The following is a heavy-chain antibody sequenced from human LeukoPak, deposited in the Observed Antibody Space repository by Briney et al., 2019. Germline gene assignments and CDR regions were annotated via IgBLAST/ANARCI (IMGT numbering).Heavy chain of an antibody. V-gene: IGHV3-13*05. CDR1: KFTFSNYD. CDR2: IGTAGDP. D-gene: IGHD6-13*01. CDR3: SRGGRLAGNASDI. J-gene: IGHJ3*02. Sequence: GGSLSLSCAASKFTFSNYDMHWVRQATGKGLEWVSSIGTAGDPYYSGSVKGRFTISRENAKNSFYLQMISLRAGDTAVYYCSRGGRLAGNASDIWGQGTMVTVSS.